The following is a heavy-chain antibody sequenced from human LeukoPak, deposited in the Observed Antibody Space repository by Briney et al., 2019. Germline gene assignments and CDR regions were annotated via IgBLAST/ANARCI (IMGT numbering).Heavy chain of an antibody. D-gene: IGHD4-11*01. Sequence: PGGSLRLSCAASGFTFSDYHMNWIRQAPGKGLEWVAVISYDGSNKYYADSVKGRFTISRDNSKNTLYLQMNSLRAEDTAVYYCAKATVLAYYGMDVWGQGTTVTVFS. CDR2: ISYDGSNK. J-gene: IGHJ6*02. CDR3: AKATVLAYYGMDV. V-gene: IGHV3-30*18. CDR1: GFTFSDYH.